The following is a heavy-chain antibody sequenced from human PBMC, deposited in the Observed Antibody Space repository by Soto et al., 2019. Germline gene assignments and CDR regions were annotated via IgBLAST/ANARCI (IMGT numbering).Heavy chain of an antibody. CDR1: GFTFSSYD. CDR2: IGTAGDT. V-gene: IGHV3-13*01. CDR3: ARGPVVPAAMMYYYYYMDV. Sequence: GGSLRLSCAASGFTFSSYDMHWVRQATGKGLEWVSAIGTAGDTYYPGSVKGRFTISRENAKNSLYLQMNSLRAGDTAVYYCARGPVVPAAMMYYYYYMDVWGKGTTVTVSS. D-gene: IGHD2-2*01. J-gene: IGHJ6*03.